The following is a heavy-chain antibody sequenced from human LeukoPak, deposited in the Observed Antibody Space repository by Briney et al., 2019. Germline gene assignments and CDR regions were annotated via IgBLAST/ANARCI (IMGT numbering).Heavy chain of an antibody. CDR3: ARGPRWLQFGYDY. D-gene: IGHD5-24*01. CDR1: VGTFSRYA. CDR2: IIPIFGTA. V-gene: IGHV1-69*05. Sequence: ASVRVSCKASVGTFSRYAISWVRQAPGQGLEWMGGIIPIFGTANYAQKFQGRVTITTDESTSTAYMELSSLRSEDTAVYYCARGPRWLQFGYDYWGQGTLVTVSS. J-gene: IGHJ4*02.